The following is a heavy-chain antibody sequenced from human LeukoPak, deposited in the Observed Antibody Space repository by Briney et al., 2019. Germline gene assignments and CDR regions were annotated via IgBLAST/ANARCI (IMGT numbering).Heavy chain of an antibody. V-gene: IGHV3-15*01. CDR2: IKSKTDGGTT. Sequence: GGSLRLSCAASGFTVSSNYMTWVRQAPGKGLEWVGRIKSKTDGGTTDYAAPVKVRFTISRDDSKTTLYLQMSSLKIEDTAVYYCTTDRGRTELPLFASWGQGTLVTVSS. CDR3: TTDRGRTELPLFAS. CDR1: GFTVSSNY. J-gene: IGHJ5*01. D-gene: IGHD1-26*01.